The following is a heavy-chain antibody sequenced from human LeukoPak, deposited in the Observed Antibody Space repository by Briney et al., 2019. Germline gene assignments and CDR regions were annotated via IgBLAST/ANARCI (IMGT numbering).Heavy chain of an antibody. CDR1: GFTFDDYG. D-gene: IGHD2-15*01. J-gene: IGHJ3*02. CDR3: AREYDSIDAFDI. CDR2: ISWNGGST. Sequence: RPGGSLRLSCAASGFTFDDYGMSWVRQAPGKGPEWVSGISWNGGSTGYADSVKGRFTISRDNAKNSLYLQMNSLRAEDTALYYCAREYDSIDAFDIWGQGTMVTVSS. V-gene: IGHV3-20*04.